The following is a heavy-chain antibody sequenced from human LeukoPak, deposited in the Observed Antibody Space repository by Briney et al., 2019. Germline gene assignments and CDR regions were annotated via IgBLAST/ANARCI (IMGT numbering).Heavy chain of an antibody. D-gene: IGHD6-19*01. J-gene: IGHJ4*02. CDR1: GFTFSSYA. V-gene: IGHV3-23*01. Sequence: GGSLRLSCAASGFTFSSYAMSWVRQAPGKGLEWVSVISGSGGSTYYADSVKGRFTISRDNSKNTLYLQMNSLRAEDTAVYYCAKGSGSSGSYGGWLDYWGQGTLVTVSS. CDR3: AKGSGSSGSYGGWLDY. CDR2: ISGSGGST.